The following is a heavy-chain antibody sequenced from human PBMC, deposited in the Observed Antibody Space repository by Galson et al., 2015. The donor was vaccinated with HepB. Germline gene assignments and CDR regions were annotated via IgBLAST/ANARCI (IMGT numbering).Heavy chain of an antibody. D-gene: IGHD3-22*01. J-gene: IGHJ2*01. CDR2: AYHSGGT. CDR3: ARLLSYYYDSSAYYQGGYFDL. CDR1: GDSISNDRW. Sequence: LSLTCAVSGDSISNDRWWSWVRQPPGEGLEWIGEAYHSGGTNYRPSLKSRVTISVDKSKNQFSLKLSSVTAADTAIYYCARLLSYYYDSSAYYQGGYFDLWGRGALVTVSS. V-gene: IGHV4-4*02.